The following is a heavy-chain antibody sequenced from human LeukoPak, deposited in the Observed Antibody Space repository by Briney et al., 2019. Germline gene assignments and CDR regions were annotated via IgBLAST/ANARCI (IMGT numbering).Heavy chain of an antibody. CDR1: GYSFTNYW. V-gene: IGHV5-51*01. J-gene: IGHJ4*02. Sequence: GESLKISCKGSGYSFTNYWIGWVRQMPGKGLEWMGIIYPGDSDTRYSPSFQGQVTISADKSITTAYLQWSNLKASDTAMYYCAMNFASGSYGPFDYWGQGTLVTVPS. D-gene: IGHD3-10*01. CDR2: IYPGDSDT. CDR3: AMNFASGSYGPFDY.